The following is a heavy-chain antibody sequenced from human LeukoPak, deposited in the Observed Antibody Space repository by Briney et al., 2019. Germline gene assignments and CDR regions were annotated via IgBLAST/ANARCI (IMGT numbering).Heavy chain of an antibody. D-gene: IGHD4-4*01. V-gene: IGHV3-7*01. Sequence: GGSLRLSCVASGFTFSSSWMAWVRQAPGKALQWVANINHDGSVKNYVGSVKGRFAISRDNAQNSFYLQMNSLETDDTAVYYCAKDSYSKGDYWGQGTLVTVSS. CDR3: AKDSYSKGDY. J-gene: IGHJ4*02. CDR2: INHDGSVK. CDR1: GFTFSSSW.